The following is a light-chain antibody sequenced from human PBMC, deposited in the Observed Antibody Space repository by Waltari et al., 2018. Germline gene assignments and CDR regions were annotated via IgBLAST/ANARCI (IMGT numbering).Light chain of an antibody. CDR3: QQLETYPIT. CDR1: QDISKY. CDR2: AAS. J-gene: IGKJ5*01. Sequence: IQLTQSPSSLSASVGDRVTITCRAGQDISKYLAWYQQKPGKATKLLIHAASSLQGGVPSXFSGSGSGTDFALTISSLQPEDSATYYCQQLETYPITFGQGTRLEIK. V-gene: IGKV1-9*01.